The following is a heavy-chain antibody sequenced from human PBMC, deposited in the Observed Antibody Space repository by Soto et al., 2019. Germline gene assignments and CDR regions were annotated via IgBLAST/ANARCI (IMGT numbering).Heavy chain of an antibody. D-gene: IGHD2-15*01. CDR1: GGSVSSGSYY. CDR2: IYYSGST. V-gene: IGHV4-61*01. J-gene: IGHJ6*02. CDR3: ARVGSPRGNYYYGMDV. Sequence: KPSETLSLTXTVSGGSVSSGSYYWSWIRQPPAKGLEWIGYIYYSGSTNYNPSLKSRVTISVDTSKNQFSLKLSSVTAADTAVYYCARVGSPRGNYYYGMDVWGQGTTVTVSS.